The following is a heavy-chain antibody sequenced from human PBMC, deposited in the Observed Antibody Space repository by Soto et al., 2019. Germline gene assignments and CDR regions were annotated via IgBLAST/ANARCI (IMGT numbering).Heavy chain of an antibody. V-gene: IGHV4-59*11. J-gene: IGHJ5*02. CDR2: IFYSGGT. CDR3: ARAGGNFDP. Sequence: SETLSLTCTVSGGSISGHYWGWIRQPPGKAPEWIGQIFYSGGTNYNPSLEGRVTMSVDTSKSQFSLKLSSMTAADTAVYYCARAGGNFDPWGQGTLVTVSS. CDR1: GGSISGHY.